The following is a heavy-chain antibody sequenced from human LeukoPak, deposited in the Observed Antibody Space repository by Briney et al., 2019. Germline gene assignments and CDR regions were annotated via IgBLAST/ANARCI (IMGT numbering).Heavy chain of an antibody. Sequence: SETLSLTCTVSGGSISSYYWSWIRQPPGKGLERIGYIYYSGSTNYNPSLKSRVTISVDTSKNQFSLKLSSVTAADTAVYYCARVYLNYGSAHYGMDVWGKGTTVTVSS. J-gene: IGHJ6*04. CDR2: IYYSGST. CDR1: GGSISSYY. D-gene: IGHD3-10*01. CDR3: ARVYLNYGSAHYGMDV. V-gene: IGHV4-59*01.